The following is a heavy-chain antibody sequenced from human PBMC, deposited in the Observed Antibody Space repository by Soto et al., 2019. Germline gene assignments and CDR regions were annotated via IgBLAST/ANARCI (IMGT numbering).Heavy chain of an antibody. V-gene: IGHV4-34*01. CDR1: GGSFSGYF. J-gene: IGHJ3*02. Sequence: YGGSFSGYFWSWFRQPPGMRPEWIGEINHRGQSNYHPSLKSRVTLSIDTSNTQFSLRLTSVTAADTAVYYCLRGSSNYFDASDPPDDYPFDIWDQGTMVT. CDR3: LRGSSNYFDASDPPDDYPFDI. CDR2: INHRGQS. D-gene: IGHD3-16*01.